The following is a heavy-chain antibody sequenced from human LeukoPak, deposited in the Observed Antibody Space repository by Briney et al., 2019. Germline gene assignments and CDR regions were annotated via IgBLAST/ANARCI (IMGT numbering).Heavy chain of an antibody. CDR1: GYTFTAYY. CDR3: ARGRGPLY. J-gene: IGHJ4*02. Sequence: ASVKVSCKASGYTFTAYYMHWVRQAPGQGLEWMGWINPSSGGTEYAQRFQGRVTMTRDTSISTSYIEESRLTTDDTAVYYCARGRGPLYWGQGTLVTVSS. CDR2: INPSSGGT. D-gene: IGHD3-16*01. V-gene: IGHV1-2*02.